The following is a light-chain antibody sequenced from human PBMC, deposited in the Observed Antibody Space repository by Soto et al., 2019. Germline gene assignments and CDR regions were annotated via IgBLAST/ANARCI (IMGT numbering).Light chain of an antibody. Sequence: QSALTQPPSASGSPGQSVTISCTGTSSDVGGYNYVSWDQQHPGKAPKLMIFEVSKRPSGVPDRFSGSKSDNTASLTVSGLKAEDEADYYCSSYAGSYSFGVFGTGTKVTVL. CDR3: SSYAGSYSFGV. V-gene: IGLV2-8*01. CDR1: SSDVGGYNY. CDR2: EVS. J-gene: IGLJ1*01.